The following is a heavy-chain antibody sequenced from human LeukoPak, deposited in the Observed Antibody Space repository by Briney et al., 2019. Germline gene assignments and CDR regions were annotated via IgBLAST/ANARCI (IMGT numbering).Heavy chain of an antibody. CDR2: IIPIFGTA. V-gene: IGHV1-69*01. CDR3: AKEGDTALVTGYFDL. CDR1: GGTFGSYV. D-gene: IGHD5-18*01. Sequence: ASVEVSCKASGGTFGSYVISLVRQAPGQGLEWMGGIIPIFGTAHYAQKFQGRLTITADESTSTVYMEMSSLRSEDTAMYYCAKEGDTALVTGYFDLWGRGTLVTVSA. J-gene: IGHJ2*01.